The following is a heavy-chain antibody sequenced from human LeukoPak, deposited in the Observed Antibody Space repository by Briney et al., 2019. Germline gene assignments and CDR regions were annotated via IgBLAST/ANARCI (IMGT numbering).Heavy chain of an antibody. V-gene: IGHV4-34*01. CDR2: INHSGST. CDR3: ARGRSYGV. J-gene: IGHJ4*02. Sequence: PSETLSLTCAVYGGSFSGYYWSWIRQPPGKGLEWIGEINHSGSTNYNPPLKSRVTISVDTSKNQFSLKLSSVTAADTAVYYCARGRSYGVWGQGTLVTVSS. CDR1: GGSFSGYY. D-gene: IGHD5-18*01.